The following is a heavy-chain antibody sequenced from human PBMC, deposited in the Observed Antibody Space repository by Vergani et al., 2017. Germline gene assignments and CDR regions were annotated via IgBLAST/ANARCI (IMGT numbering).Heavy chain of an antibody. CDR2: INPSGGST. CDR1: GYTFTSNY. D-gene: IGHD2-2*02. V-gene: IGHV1-46*03. J-gene: IGHJ4*02. CDR3: ARGQSIVVGPAAILGSDY. Sequence: QVQLVQSGAEMKKPGASEKVSCTASGYTFTSNYMHWVRQAPGQGLEWMGIINPSGGSTSDAQKFQGRVTMTRDTSTSTVYMELSSLRSEDTAVSYCARGQSIVVGPAAILGSDYWGQGTLVTVSS.